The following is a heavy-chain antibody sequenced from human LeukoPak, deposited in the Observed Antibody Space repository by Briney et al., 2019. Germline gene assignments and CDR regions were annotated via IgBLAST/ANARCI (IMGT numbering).Heavy chain of an antibody. CDR1: GYSFTSYW. CDR3: ARTAGVPAGPFDY. J-gene: IGHJ4*02. D-gene: IGHD2-2*01. V-gene: IGHV5-10-1*01. Sequence: GESLQISCKGSGYSFTSYWISWVRQMPGKGLEWMGRIDPSDSYTNYSPSFQGHVTISADKSISTAYLQWSSPKASDTAMYYCARTAGVPAGPFDYWGQGTLVTVSS. CDR2: IDPSDSYT.